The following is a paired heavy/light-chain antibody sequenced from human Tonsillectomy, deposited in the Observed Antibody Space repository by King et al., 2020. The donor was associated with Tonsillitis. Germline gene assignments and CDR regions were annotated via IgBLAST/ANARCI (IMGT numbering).Light chain of an antibody. CDR1: KLGDKY. J-gene: IGLJ2*01. CDR3: QAWDSNTVV. V-gene: IGLV3-1*01. CDR2: QDT. Sequence: SYELTQPPSVSVSPGQTASITCSGDKLGDKYACWYQQKPGQSPVLVIYQDTKRPSGIPERFSGSNSGNTATLTISGTQAMDEADYYCQAWDSNTVVFGGGTKLTVL.
Heavy chain of an antibody. CDR2: INPSGGST. V-gene: IGHV1-46*03. J-gene: IGHJ4*02. CDR1: GYTFTSYF. Sequence: QVQLVQSGAEVKKPGASVKVSCKASGYTFTSYFMHWVRQAPGQGLEWMGIINPSGGSTSYAQKFQGRVTMTRDTSTRTVYMELSSLRSEDTAVYYCGRDRGCSGGSCYELDQWGQGTLVTVSS. CDR3: GRDRGCSGGSCYELDQ. D-gene: IGHD2-15*01.